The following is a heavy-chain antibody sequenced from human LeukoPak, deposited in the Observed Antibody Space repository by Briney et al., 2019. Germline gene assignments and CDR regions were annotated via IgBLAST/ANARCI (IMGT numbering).Heavy chain of an antibody. CDR2: INSDGSST. CDR1: GFTFSSYW. D-gene: IGHD3-10*01. V-gene: IGHV3-74*01. CDR3: SAGSGHAFDI. J-gene: IGHJ3*02. Sequence: GGSLRLSCAASGFTFSSYWMHWVRQVPGKGLVWVSRINSDGSSTSYADSVKGRFTISRDSAKNTLYVQMNSLRAEDTAVYYCSAGSGHAFDIWGRGTMVTVSS.